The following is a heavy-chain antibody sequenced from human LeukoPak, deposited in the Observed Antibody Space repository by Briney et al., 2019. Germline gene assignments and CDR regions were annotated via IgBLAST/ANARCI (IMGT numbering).Heavy chain of an antibody. CDR2: IYYSGST. CDR1: GGSISSYY. CDR3: ARLSGYDYKDAFDI. V-gene: IGHV4-59*01. D-gene: IGHD5-12*01. J-gene: IGHJ3*02. Sequence: SETLSLTCTVSGGSISSYYWSWIRQPPGKGLEWIGYIYYSGSTNYNPSLKSRVTISVDTSKNQFSLKLSSVTAADMAVYYCARLSGYDYKDAFDIWGQGTMVTVSS.